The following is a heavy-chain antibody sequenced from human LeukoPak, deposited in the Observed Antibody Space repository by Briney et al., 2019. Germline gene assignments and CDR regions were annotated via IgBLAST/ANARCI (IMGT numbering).Heavy chain of an antibody. CDR1: GFTFSNYA. CDR3: AREWDTVFGGFDY. D-gene: IGHD3-3*01. V-gene: IGHV3-23*01. CDR2: ISGSGTST. Sequence: SGGSLRLSCAVSGFTFSNYAMSWVRQAPGKGLEWVSSISGSGTSTYYADSVKGRFTISRDNSKNTLYLQMNSLRAEDTAIYYCAREWDTVFGGFDYWGQGTLVTVSS. J-gene: IGHJ4*02.